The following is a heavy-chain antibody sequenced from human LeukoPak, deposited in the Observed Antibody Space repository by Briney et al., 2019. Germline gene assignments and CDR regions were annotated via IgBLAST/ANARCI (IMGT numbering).Heavy chain of an antibody. CDR2: IYYSGST. CDR1: GGSISSGDYY. J-gene: IGHJ4*02. V-gene: IGHV4-30-4*08. Sequence: PSQTLSLTCTVSGGSISSGDYYWSWIRQPPGKGLEWIGYIYYSGSTYYNPSLKSRVTISVDTSKNQFSLKLSSVTAADTAVYYCARVGGSYYDFDYWGQRTLVTVSS. CDR3: ARVGGSYYDFDY. D-gene: IGHD1-26*01.